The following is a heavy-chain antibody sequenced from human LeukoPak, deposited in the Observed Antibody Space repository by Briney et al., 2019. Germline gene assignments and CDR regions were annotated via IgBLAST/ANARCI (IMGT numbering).Heavy chain of an antibody. D-gene: IGHD4-23*01. CDR3: ARGTFYGGSSPFAFDI. Sequence: PGGSLRLSCAASGFTVSSNYMSWVRQAPGKGLEWVSVIYSDSSRYYADSVKGRLTISRDNSKNTLYFQMNSLRAEGTAVYYCARGTFYGGSSPFAFDIWGQGTMVTVSS. CDR2: IYSDSSR. CDR1: GFTVSSNY. V-gene: IGHV3-53*01. J-gene: IGHJ3*02.